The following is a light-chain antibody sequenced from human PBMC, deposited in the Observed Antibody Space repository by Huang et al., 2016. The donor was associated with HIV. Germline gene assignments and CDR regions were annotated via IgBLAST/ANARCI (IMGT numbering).Light chain of an antibody. V-gene: IGKV2D-29*02. CDR3: MQSIQLPPT. CDR2: EVS. Sequence: DIVMTQTPLSLSVTPGQPASISLNSSQSILPSDGKTYLFWYLQKPGLCPQRLIYEVSNRCSGVPDRFSGSGSGTDFTLKISRVEAEDVGVYYCMQSIQLPPTFGPGTTVDIK. CDR1: QSILPSDGKTY. J-gene: IGKJ3*01.